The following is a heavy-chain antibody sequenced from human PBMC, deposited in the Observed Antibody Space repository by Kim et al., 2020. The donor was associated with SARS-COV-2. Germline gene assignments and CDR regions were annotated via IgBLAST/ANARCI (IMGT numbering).Heavy chain of an antibody. Sequence: ADSVKGHFTLPRDNAKNSLFLQMNSLRAEDTAVYYCARAGFGVVIIHFDSWGQGTLVTVSS. V-gene: IGHV3-11*05. J-gene: IGHJ4*02. CDR3: ARAGFGVVIIHFDS. D-gene: IGHD3-3*01.